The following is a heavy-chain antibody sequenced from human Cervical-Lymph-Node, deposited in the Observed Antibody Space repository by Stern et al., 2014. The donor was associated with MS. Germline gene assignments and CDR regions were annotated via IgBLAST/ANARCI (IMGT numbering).Heavy chain of an antibody. Sequence: VQLVESGPDVKKPGSSAKISCKASGGSFRSHTITWGGQAPGLGLEYMGGVIPMFRSATYAPKFRDRLTITADESTSTAFMELTSLLLEDTAVYYCARGPPSQPLNYWGQGALVTVSS. V-gene: IGHV1-69*01. CDR3: ARGPPSQPLNY. D-gene: IGHD1-14*01. CDR1: GGSFRSHT. CDR2: VIPMFRSA. J-gene: IGHJ4*02.